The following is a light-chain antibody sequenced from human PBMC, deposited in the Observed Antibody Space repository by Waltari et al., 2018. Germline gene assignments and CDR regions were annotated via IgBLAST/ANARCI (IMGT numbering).Light chain of an antibody. CDR2: KSF. Sequence: DIQMTQSPSTLSASVGDSFTLTCRASQSISNWLAWYQQKPGKAPKVLIYKSFTLQSGVPSRFSGSGSETEFSLTISSLQPDDFATYYCQQYNIWPYTFGQGTTLEI. CDR1: QSISNW. J-gene: IGKJ2*01. V-gene: IGKV1-5*03. CDR3: QQYNIWPYT.